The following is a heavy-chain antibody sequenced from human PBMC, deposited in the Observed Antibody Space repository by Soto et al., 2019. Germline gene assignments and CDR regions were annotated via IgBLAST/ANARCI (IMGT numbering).Heavy chain of an antibody. J-gene: IGHJ6*02. CDR1: GFTFSNYV. Sequence: PGGSLRLSCTASGFTFSNYVMSWVRQAPGRGLKWVSAISGGGSSTFYADSVKGRFVISRDNSKNTIHLQLDSLRAEDTAIYYCARRHYCRGDCTINPDYYYGMDVWGQGTLVTVSS. D-gene: IGHD2-21*02. V-gene: IGHV3-23*01. CDR2: ISGGGSST. CDR3: ARRHYCRGDCTINPDYYYGMDV.